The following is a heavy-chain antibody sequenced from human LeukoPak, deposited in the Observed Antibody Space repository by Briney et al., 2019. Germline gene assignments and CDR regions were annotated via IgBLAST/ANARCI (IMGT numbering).Heavy chain of an antibody. CDR1: GGSISSYY. CDR3: ARDLTGTTYFDY. V-gene: IGHV4-59*12. CDR2: IYYSGST. Sequence: SETLSLTCTVSGGSISSYYWSWIRQPPGKGLEWIGYIYYSGSTNYNPSLKNRVTISVDTSKNQFSLKLSSVTAADTAVYYCARDLTGTTYFDYWGQGTLVTVSS. J-gene: IGHJ4*02. D-gene: IGHD1-7*01.